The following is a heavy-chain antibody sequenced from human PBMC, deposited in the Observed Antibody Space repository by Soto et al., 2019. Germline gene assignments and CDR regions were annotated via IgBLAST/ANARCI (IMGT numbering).Heavy chain of an antibody. CDR3: AHLPWKQLWPRAPAVY. CDR2: IYWDDDK. J-gene: IGHJ4*02. Sequence: KESGPTLVKPTQTLTLTCTFSGFSLSTSGVGVGWIRQPPGKALEWLGIIYWDDDKRYRPSLKSRVTITKDTSKNQLVLTMTNMDPVDAATYYCAHLPWKQLWPRAPAVYWGQGTPVTVSS. V-gene: IGHV2-5*02. CDR1: GFSLSTSGVG. D-gene: IGHD5-18*01.